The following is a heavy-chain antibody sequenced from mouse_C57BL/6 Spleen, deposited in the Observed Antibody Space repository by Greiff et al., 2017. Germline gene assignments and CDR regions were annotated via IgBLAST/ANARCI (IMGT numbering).Heavy chain of an antibody. V-gene: IGHV1-82*01. CDR1: GYAFSSSW. Sequence: VQVVESGPELVKPGASVKISCKASGYAFSSSWMNWVKQRPGKGLEWIGRIYPGDGDTNYNGKFKGKATLTADKSSSTAYMQLSSLTSEDSAVYFCARVDYDYDLWFAYWGQGTLVTVSA. CDR2: IYPGDGDT. CDR3: ARVDYDYDLWFAY. D-gene: IGHD2-4*01. J-gene: IGHJ3*01.